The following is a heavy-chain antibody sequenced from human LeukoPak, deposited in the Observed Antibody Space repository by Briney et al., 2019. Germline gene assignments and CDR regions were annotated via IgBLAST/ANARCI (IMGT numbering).Heavy chain of an antibody. J-gene: IGHJ4*02. CDR3: ATHLRFLEWLFL. Sequence: ASVKVSCKVSGYTLTELSMHWVRQAPGKGLEWMGGFDPEDGETIYAQKFQGRVTMTEDTSTDTAYMELSSLRSEDTAVYYCATHLRFLEWLFLWGQGTLVTVSS. V-gene: IGHV1-24*01. CDR2: FDPEDGET. CDR1: GYTLTELS. D-gene: IGHD3-3*01.